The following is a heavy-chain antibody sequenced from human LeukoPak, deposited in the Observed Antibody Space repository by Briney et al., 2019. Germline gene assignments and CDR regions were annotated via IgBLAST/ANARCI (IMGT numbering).Heavy chain of an antibody. CDR1: GYTFTGYY. V-gene: IGHV1-2*02. CDR3: ARDCSSTSCSVDP. J-gene: IGHJ5*02. D-gene: IGHD2-2*01. CDR2: INPNSGGT. Sequence: ASVNVSCKSSGYTFTGYYMHWVRQAPGQALEWMGLINPNSGGTNYAQKFQGRVTMTRDTSISTAYMELSRLRSDDTAVYYCARDCSSTSCSVDPWGQGTLVTVSS.